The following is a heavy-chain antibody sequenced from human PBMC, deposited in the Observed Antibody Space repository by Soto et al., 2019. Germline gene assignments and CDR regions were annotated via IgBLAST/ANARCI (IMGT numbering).Heavy chain of an antibody. CDR3: ARDALYSSSSVADY. D-gene: IGHD6-13*01. V-gene: IGHV3-30-3*01. Sequence: QVQLVESGGGVVQPGRSLRLSCAASGFTFSSYAMHWVRQAPGKGLEWVAVISYDGSNKYYADSVKGRFTISRDNSKNTLYLQMNSLRAEDTAVYYCARDALYSSSSVADYWGQGTLVTVS. J-gene: IGHJ4*02. CDR1: GFTFSSYA. CDR2: ISYDGSNK.